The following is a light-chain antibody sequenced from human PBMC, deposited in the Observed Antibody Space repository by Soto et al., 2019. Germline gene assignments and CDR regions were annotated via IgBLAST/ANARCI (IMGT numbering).Light chain of an antibody. Sequence: QSALTQPPSVSAAPGQKVTISCSGSSSNIGKNYVSWYQQFPETAPQLLIHDNTNRPSGIPDRFSASKSGTSATLVITGLQTGDEADYYCGTWDSSLRAVVFGGGTKLTVL. J-gene: IGLJ2*01. CDR3: GTWDSSLRAVV. CDR2: DNT. V-gene: IGLV1-51*01. CDR1: SSNIGKNY.